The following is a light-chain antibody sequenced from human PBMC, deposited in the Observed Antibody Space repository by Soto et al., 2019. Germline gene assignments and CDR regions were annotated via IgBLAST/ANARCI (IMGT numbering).Light chain of an antibody. CDR3: QQRSNWPPIT. CDR2: DAS. J-gene: IGKJ5*01. V-gene: IGKV3-11*01. Sequence: EIVLTQSPVTLSLSPGERATLSCRASQSVSSYLALYQQKPGQAPRLLIYDASNRATGIPARFSGGGSGTDFTLTIDNLEPEDFAIYYCQQRSNWPPITFGQGTRLEI. CDR1: QSVSSY.